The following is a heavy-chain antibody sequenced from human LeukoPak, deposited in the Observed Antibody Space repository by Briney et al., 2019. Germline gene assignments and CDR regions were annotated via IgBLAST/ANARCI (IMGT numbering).Heavy chain of an antibody. V-gene: IGHV3-48*03. J-gene: IGHJ4*02. D-gene: IGHD3-22*01. CDR1: GFTFSSYE. Sequence: PGGSLRLSCAASGFTFSSYEMNWVRQAPGKGLEWVSYISSSGSGIYYADSVKGRFTISRDNAKNSLYLQMNSLRAEDTAVYYCARGVNYYDSSGYYFSYWGQGTLVTVSS. CDR2: ISSSGSGI. CDR3: ARGVNYYDSSGYYFSY.